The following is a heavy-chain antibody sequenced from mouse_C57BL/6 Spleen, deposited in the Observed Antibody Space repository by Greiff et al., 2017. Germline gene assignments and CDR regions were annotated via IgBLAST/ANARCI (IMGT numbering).Heavy chain of an antibody. CDR2: ISDGGSYT. J-gene: IGHJ1*03. V-gene: IGHV5-4*01. D-gene: IGHD2-3*01. Sequence: EVQLVESGGGLVKPGGSLKLSCAASGFTFSSYAMSWVRQTPEKRLEWVATISDGGSYTYYPDNVKGRFTISRDNAKNNLYLQMSHLKSEDTAMYYCARGYDGYYWYFDVWGTGTTVTVSS. CDR3: ARGYDGYYWYFDV. CDR1: GFTFSSYA.